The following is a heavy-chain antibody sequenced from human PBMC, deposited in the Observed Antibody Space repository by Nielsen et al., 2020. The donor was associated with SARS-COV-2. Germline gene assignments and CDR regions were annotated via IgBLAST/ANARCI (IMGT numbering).Heavy chain of an antibody. V-gene: IGHV3-33*01. CDR3: ARGSGPGDI. CDR2: IWYDGSNK. Sequence: GESLKISCGASGFTFSSYGMHWVRQAPGKGLEWVAVIWYDGSNKYYADSVKGRFTISRDNSKNTLYLQMNSLRAEDTAVYYCARGSGPGDIWGQGTMVTVSS. D-gene: IGHD3-3*01. CDR1: GFTFSSYG. J-gene: IGHJ3*02.